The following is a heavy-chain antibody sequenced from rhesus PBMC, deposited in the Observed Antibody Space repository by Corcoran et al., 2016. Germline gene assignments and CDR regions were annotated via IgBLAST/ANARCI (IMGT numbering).Heavy chain of an antibody. V-gene: IGHV4-106*01. J-gene: IGHJ1*01. CDR3: ARDVIVVVFPNARSGGYFEF. CDR1: GGSISDDYY. Sequence: QVQLQESGPGLVKPSETLSLTCAVSGGSISDDYYWRWIRQPPGKGLGWIGYIYGSGGGTHYNPSLKNRITISIDTCKNQVSRKLSSVTAADTAVYYCARDVIVVVFPNARSGGYFEFWGQGALVTVSS. D-gene: IGHD2-27*01. CDR2: IYGSGGGT.